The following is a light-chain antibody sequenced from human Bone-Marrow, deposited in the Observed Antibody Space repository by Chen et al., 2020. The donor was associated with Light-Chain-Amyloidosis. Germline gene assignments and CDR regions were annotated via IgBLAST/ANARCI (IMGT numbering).Light chain of an antibody. CDR3: QRFNSYPLT. V-gene: IGKV1-13*02. J-gene: IGKJ4*01. Sequence: AIQLPQSPSSLSASVGDRVTITCRASQGLSSDLAWYQQKPGKAPKLLVYGTSSLQSGVLARFSGSGYGTDFTLTIGSLQPEDFATDYDQRFNSYPLTFGGGTKVESK. CDR2: GTS. CDR1: QGLSSD.